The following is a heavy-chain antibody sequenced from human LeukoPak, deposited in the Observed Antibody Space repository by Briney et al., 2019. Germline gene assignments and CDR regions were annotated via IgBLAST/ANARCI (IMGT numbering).Heavy chain of an antibody. J-gene: IGHJ5*02. V-gene: IGHV1-8*03. Sequence: SVKVSCKASGYTFTSYDINWVRQATGQGLEWMGWMNPNSGNTGYAQKFQGRVTITRNTSISTAYMELSSLRSEDTAVYYCARGQGPRPGYSYGLEHREPFDPWGQGTLVTVSS. CDR3: ARGQGPRPGYSYGLEHREPFDP. CDR1: GYTFTSYD. D-gene: IGHD5-18*01. CDR2: MNPNSGNT.